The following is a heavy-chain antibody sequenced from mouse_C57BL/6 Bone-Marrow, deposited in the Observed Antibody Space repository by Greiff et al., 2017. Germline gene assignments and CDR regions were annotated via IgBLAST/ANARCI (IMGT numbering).Heavy chain of an antibody. CDR2: IYPRSGNT. CDR3: ARNERFAY. J-gene: IGHJ3*01. V-gene: IGHV1-81*01. Sequence: QVQLQQSGAELARPGASVKLSCKASGYTFTSYGISWVKQRPGQGLEWIGEIYPRSGNTYSNEKFKGKATLTADKSSSTAYMELRSLTSEDSAVYFCARNERFAYWGQGTLVTVSA. CDR1: GYTFTSYG.